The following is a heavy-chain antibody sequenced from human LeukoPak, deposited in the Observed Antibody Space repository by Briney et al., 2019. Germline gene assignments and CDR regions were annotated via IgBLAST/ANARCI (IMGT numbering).Heavy chain of an antibody. CDR1: GYSFTSYW. CDR2: IYPGDSHT. D-gene: IGHD1-26*01. Sequence: GESLKISCKGSGYSFTSYWIGWVRQMPGKGLEWMGIIYPGDSHTRYSPSFQGQVTISVDMSISTAYLQWSSLKASDTAMYYCARLFSVVGATEGLYYYYGMDLWGQGTTVTVSS. J-gene: IGHJ6*02. V-gene: IGHV5-51*01. CDR3: ARLFSVVGATEGLYYYYGMDL.